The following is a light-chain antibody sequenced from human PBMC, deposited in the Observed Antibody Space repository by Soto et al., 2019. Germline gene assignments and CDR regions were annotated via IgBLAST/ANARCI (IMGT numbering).Light chain of an antibody. CDR3: QHYDSYGT. CDR2: HAS. J-gene: IGKJ1*01. V-gene: IGKV1-5*01. CDR1: QGITSY. Sequence: DIQMTQSPSSLSASVGDCLTINCRASQGITSYLAWYQQKPGKAPNLLIYHASSLEPGVPSRFSGSGSGTEFTLTISSLQPDDFATYYCQHYDSYGTFGQGTKVDIK.